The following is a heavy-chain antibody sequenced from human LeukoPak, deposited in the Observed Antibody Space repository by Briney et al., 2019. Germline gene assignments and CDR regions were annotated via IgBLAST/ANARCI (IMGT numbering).Heavy chain of an antibody. CDR2: ISSSGSNI. J-gene: IGHJ4*02. D-gene: IGHD1-7*01. V-gene: IGHV3-11*01. Sequence: GGSLRLSCAVSGITLSNYGMSWVRQAPGKGLEWVSYISSSGSNIYYADSVKGRFTISRDNAKNSLYLQMNSLRAEDTAVYYCARVPAGTPLHYFDYWGQGTLVTVSS. CDR1: GITLSNYG. CDR3: ARVPAGTPLHYFDY.